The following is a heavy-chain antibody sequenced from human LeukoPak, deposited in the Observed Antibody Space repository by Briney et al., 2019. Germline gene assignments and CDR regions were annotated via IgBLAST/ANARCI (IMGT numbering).Heavy chain of an antibody. Sequence: PSETLSLTCAVSGGSISRSAYSWSCIRQPPGKGLEWIGYMYHGGSTYYNPSLSSRVTISADRSKNQFSLRPSSVTAADTAVYYCAGTNDFGDYVGAWGQGTQVTVSS. CDR1: GGSISRSAYS. V-gene: IGHV4-30-2*01. D-gene: IGHD4-17*01. J-gene: IGHJ5*02. CDR3: AGTNDFGDYVGA. CDR2: MYHGGST.